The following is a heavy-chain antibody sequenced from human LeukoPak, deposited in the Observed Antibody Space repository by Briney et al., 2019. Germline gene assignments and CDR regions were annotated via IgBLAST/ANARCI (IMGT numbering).Heavy chain of an antibody. CDR3: ARVYYNHYYYYMDV. CDR2: MNPNSGNT. Sequence: ASVKVSCKASGYTFTSYDINWVRQATGQGLEWMGWMNPNSGNTGYAQKFQGRVTMTRNTSISTTYMELSSLRSEDTAVYYCARVYYNHYYYYMDVWGKGTTVTISS. CDR1: GYTFTSYD. J-gene: IGHJ6*03. D-gene: IGHD1-26*01. V-gene: IGHV1-8*01.